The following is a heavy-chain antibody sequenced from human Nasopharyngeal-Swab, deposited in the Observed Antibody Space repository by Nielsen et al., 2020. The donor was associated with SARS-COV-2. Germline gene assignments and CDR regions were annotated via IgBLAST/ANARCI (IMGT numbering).Heavy chain of an antibody. CDR3: ARGNRGYSGEINRFDP. J-gene: IGHJ5*02. Sequence: WVRQAPGQRLEWMGWINAGNGNTKYSQKFQGRVTITRDTSASTAYMELSSLRSEDTAVYYCARGNRGYSGEINRFDPWGQGTLVTVSS. V-gene: IGHV1-3*01. D-gene: IGHD5-12*01. CDR2: INAGNGNT.